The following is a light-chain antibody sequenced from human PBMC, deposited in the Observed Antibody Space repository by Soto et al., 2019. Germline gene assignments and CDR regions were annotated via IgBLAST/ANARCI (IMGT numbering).Light chain of an antibody. J-gene: IGKJ5*01. Sequence: IQFAQASSFPSASVGDRVTITCRASQGTSSYLAWFQQKPGRAPKLLIYGASTLQSGVPARFSGSGSGTDFTLTISNLQPEDFATYYCQQLNAYPLTFGQGTRLEI. CDR1: QGTSSY. CDR3: QQLNAYPLT. CDR2: GAS. V-gene: IGKV1-9*01.